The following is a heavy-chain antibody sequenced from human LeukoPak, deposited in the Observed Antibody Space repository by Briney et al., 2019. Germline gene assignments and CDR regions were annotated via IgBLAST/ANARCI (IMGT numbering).Heavy chain of an antibody. D-gene: IGHD2-2*01. CDR3: ARVSCSGTNCYHGGFDY. V-gene: IGHV1-2*02. CDR1: GYTFTAYY. CDR2: IIPNNGGT. J-gene: IGHJ4*02. Sequence: ASVKVSCEASGYTFTAYYIYWVRQAPGQGLEWMGWIIPNNGGTSYAQKFQGRVTMTRDTSINTAYMELSSLRSDDTAIYSCARVSCSGTNCYHGGFDYWGQGTLVTVSS.